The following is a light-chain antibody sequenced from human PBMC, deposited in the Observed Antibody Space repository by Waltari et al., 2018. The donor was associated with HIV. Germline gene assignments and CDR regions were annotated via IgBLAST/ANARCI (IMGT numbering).Light chain of an antibody. Sequence: QSALTQPPSASGSPGQSVTISCTGTSSAVGAYNYVSWFQQHPGKAPKLMIFDVTKRPSGVPERFAGSKSGNTASLTVSGLQAEDEADYYCASHAGSKDVFGGGTRLTVL. J-gene: IGLJ2*01. CDR1: SSAVGAYNY. V-gene: IGLV2-8*01. CDR3: ASHAGSKDV. CDR2: DVT.